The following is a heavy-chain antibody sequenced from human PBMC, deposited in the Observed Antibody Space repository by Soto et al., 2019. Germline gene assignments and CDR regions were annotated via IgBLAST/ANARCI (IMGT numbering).Heavy chain of an antibody. CDR2: ISYDGSNK. CDR3: ASRRVRGVTSPFDY. Sequence: QVQLVESGGGVVQPGRSLRLSCAASGFTFSSYAMHWVRQAPGKGLEWVAVISYDGSNKYYADSVKGRFTISRDNSKNTLYLQMKSLRAEDTAVYYCASRRVRGVTSPFDYWGQGTLVTVSS. V-gene: IGHV3-30-3*01. D-gene: IGHD3-10*01. J-gene: IGHJ4*02. CDR1: GFTFSSYA.